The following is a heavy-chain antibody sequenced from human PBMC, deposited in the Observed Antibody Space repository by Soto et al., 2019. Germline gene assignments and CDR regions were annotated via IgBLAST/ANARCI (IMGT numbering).Heavy chain of an antibody. D-gene: IGHD6-13*01. Sequence: LSLTCAISGDSVSSNSAAWNWIRQSPSRDLEWLGRTYYRSKWYNDYAVSVKSRITINPDTSKNQFSLQLNSVTPEDTAVYYCARELQTSYSSSDGLDDWGQGTLVTVSS. V-gene: IGHV6-1*01. CDR1: GDSVSSNSAA. CDR2: TYYRSKWYN. J-gene: IGHJ4*02. CDR3: ARELQTSYSSSDGLDD.